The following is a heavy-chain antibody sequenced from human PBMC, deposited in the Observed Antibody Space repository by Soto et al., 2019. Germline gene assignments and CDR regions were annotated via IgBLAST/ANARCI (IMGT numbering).Heavy chain of an antibody. J-gene: IGHJ6*03. V-gene: IGHV3-66*01. Sequence: GGSLRLSCAASGFTFSSNYMSWVRQAPGKGLEWVSVIYSGGSTYYADSVKGRFNISRDNSKNTLYLQMNSLRAEDTAVYYCARATTQYYDILTTYYYYYYMDVWGKGTTVTVSS. CDR3: ARATTQYYDILTTYYYYYYMDV. CDR2: IYSGGST. CDR1: GFTFSSNY. D-gene: IGHD3-9*01.